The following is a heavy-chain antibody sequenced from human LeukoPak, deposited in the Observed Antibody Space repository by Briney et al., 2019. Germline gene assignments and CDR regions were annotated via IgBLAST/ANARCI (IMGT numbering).Heavy chain of an antibody. V-gene: IGHV3-21*01. CDR1: GFTFSSYS. J-gene: IGHJ5*02. CDR2: ISSSSSYI. CDR3: ARVLRIVLMVYSSFNWFDP. D-gene: IGHD2-8*01. Sequence: GGSLRLSCAASGFTFSSYSMNWVRQAPGKGLEWVLSISSSSSYIYYADSVKGRFTISRDNAKNSLYLQMNSLRAEDTAVYYCARVLRIVLMVYSSFNWFDPWGRGTLVTVSS.